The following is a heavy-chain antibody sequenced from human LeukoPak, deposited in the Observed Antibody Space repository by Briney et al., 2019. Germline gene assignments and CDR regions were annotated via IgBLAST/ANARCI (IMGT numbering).Heavy chain of an antibody. CDR3: ASSGGYYYDISGYTPWAPVDY. Sequence: SVKVSCKASGGTFSSYAISWVRQAPGQGLEWMGRSIPILGIANYAQKFQGRVTITADKSTSTAYMELSSLRSEDTAVYYCASSGGYYYDISGYTPWAPVDYWGQGTLVTVSS. V-gene: IGHV1-69*04. D-gene: IGHD3-22*01. J-gene: IGHJ4*02. CDR2: SIPILGIA. CDR1: GGTFSSYA.